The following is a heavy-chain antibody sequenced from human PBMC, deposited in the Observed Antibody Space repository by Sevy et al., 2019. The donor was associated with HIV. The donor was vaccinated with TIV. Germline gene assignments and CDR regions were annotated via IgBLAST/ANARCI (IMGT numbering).Heavy chain of an antibody. V-gene: IGHV3-73*01. CDR3: TRLAGEAGTFSWR. Sequence: GGSLRLSCAASGFTFSGSAMHWVRQASGKGLEWVGRIRSKANSYATACAASVKGRFTISRDDSKNTAYLQMNSLKTEDTAVYYCTRLAGEAGTFSWRGGQGTLVTVSS. J-gene: IGHJ4*02. D-gene: IGHD6-13*01. CDR2: IRSKANSYAT. CDR1: GFTFSGSA.